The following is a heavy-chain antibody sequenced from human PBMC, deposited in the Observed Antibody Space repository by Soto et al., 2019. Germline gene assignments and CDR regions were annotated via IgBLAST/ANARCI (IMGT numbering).Heavy chain of an antibody. J-gene: IGHJ5*02. Sequence: GASVKVSCKNSGDTFNTYGINWVRQAPGQGLELMGWISAYDGKTTYAEKFQGRVTLTTDTSTSTAYMELRSLRSDDTAIYYCARDPHEFWPSYCLDPWGQGTLVSVSS. V-gene: IGHV1-18*01. CDR1: GDTFNTYG. D-gene: IGHD3-3*01. CDR3: ARDPHEFWPSYCLDP. CDR2: ISAYDGKT.